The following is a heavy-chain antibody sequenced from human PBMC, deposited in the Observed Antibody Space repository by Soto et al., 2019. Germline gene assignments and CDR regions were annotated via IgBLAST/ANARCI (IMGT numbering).Heavy chain of an antibody. CDR2: FHDSGTT. CDR1: ICGSSF. J-gene: IGHJ6*02. V-gene: IGHV4-61*06. CDR3: ARRVQYYLGLDV. Sequence: ICGSSFSWWQLPDPPGKGLQWIGLFHDSGTTNYNPCLKSRVTKFLDTSKNQYSLKLSSVTAADTAVYNCARRVQYYLGLDVWGQGTTVTVSS. D-gene: IGHD3-10*01.